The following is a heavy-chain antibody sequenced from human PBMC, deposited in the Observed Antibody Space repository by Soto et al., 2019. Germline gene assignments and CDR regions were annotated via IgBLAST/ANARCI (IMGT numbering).Heavy chain of an antibody. J-gene: IGHJ4*02. CDR3: TTDVSGYDYCLDVDY. D-gene: IGHD5-12*01. V-gene: IGHV3-15*07. CDR1: GFTFSNSW. Sequence: EVQLVESGGGLVKPGGSLRLSCAASGFTFSNSWMNWVRQAPGKGLEWVGRIKSKTDGGTTDYAAPVKGRFTISRDASKNTQYLEMNSLKTEDTALYYCTTDVSGYDYCLDVDYWGQGTLVTVSS. CDR2: IKSKTDGGTT.